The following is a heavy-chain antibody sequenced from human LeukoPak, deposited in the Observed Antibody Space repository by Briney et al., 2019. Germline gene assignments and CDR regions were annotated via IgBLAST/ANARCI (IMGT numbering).Heavy chain of an antibody. CDR2: VYPGDSDI. Sequence: GESLKISCKGSGYSFTSYWIGWVGQMPGKGLEWMGIVYPGDSDIRYSPSFQGLVTISADTSINTAYLQLSSLEASDTAMYFCARLNHYDTSGYYSSEYFQYWGQGTLVTVSS. CDR1: GYSFTSYW. CDR3: ARLNHYDTSGYYSSEYFQY. V-gene: IGHV5-51*01. D-gene: IGHD3-22*01. J-gene: IGHJ1*01.